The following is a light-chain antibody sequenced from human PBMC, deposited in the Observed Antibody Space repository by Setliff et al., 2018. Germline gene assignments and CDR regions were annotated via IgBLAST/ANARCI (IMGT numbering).Light chain of an antibody. CDR2: GVS. CDR3: GPYTSTSTLFV. CDR1: SSDVGGYNY. Sequence: SALTQPASVSGSPGQSITISCTGTSSDVGGYNYVSWYQQHPGKAPKLMIYGVSSRPSGVSNRFSGSKSDNTASLTISGLQTEDEADYYCGPYTSTSTLFVFGSGTKVTVL. V-gene: IGLV2-14*01. J-gene: IGLJ1*01.